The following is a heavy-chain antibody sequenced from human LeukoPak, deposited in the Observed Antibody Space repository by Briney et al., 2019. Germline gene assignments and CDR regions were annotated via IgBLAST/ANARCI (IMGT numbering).Heavy chain of an antibody. Sequence: GGSLRLSCAASGFTFSYFWMNWVRQAPGKGLEWVANIKQHGSETYYADSVKGRFTISRDNAKNSLYLQMNSLRPEDTAVYYCARDPARDGYNSEAFDIWGQGTMVTVSS. D-gene: IGHD5-24*01. CDR1: GFTFSYFW. CDR2: IKQHGSET. J-gene: IGHJ3*02. CDR3: ARDPARDGYNSEAFDI. V-gene: IGHV3-7*01.